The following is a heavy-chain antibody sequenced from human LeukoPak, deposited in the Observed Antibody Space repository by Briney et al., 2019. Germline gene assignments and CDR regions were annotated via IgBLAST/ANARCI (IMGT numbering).Heavy chain of an antibody. J-gene: IGHJ4*02. Sequence: ASVKVSCKASGYTFTGYYMHWVRQAPGQGLEWMGWINPNSGGTNYAQKFQGRVTMTRDTSISTTYMELSRLKSDDTAVFYCARLGYDSSGYYVDYWGQGTLVTVSS. CDR3: ARLGYDSSGYYVDY. CDR1: GYTFTGYY. V-gene: IGHV1-2*02. D-gene: IGHD3-22*01. CDR2: INPNSGGT.